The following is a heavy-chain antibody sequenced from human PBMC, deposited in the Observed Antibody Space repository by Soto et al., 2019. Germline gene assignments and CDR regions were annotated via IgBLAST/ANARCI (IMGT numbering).Heavy chain of an antibody. V-gene: IGHV4-34*01. D-gene: IGHD6-6*01. J-gene: IGHJ6*03. CDR2: INHSGST. CDR3: YRGQQLGYYYYMDV. Sequence: SETLSLTCAVYGGSFSGYYWSWIRQPPGKGLEWIGEINHSGSTNYNPSLKSRVTISVDTSKNQFSLNLNSVTAADTAVYYCYRGQQLGYYYYMDVWGKGTTVTVSS. CDR1: GGSFSGYY.